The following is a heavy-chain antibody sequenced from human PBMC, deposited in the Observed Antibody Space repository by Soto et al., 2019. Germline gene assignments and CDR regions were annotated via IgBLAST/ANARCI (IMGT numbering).Heavy chain of an antibody. CDR2: IYPGDSET. Sequence: GESLKISCKGSGYSFTSYWIGWVRQMPGKGLEWMGIIYPGDSETKYSPSFQGQVTISADKSISTAYLQWSSLRASDTAMYYCARQLYYYDSTGYAPFDPWGQGTLVTVSS. V-gene: IGHV5-51*01. CDR1: GYSFTSYW. CDR3: ARQLYYYDSTGYAPFDP. J-gene: IGHJ5*02. D-gene: IGHD3-22*01.